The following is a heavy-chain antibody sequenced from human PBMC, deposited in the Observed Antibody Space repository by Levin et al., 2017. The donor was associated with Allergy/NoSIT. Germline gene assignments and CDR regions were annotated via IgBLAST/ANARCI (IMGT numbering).Heavy chain of an antibody. CDR3: ARHSWGQAAGGTWVWFAFDI. D-gene: IGHD6-13*01. CDR2: IYYSGST. J-gene: IGHJ3*02. CDR1: GGSISSYY. Sequence: KASETLSLTCTVSGGSISSYYWSWIRQPPGKGLEWIGYIYYSGSTNYNLSLKSRVAISADTSKNQFSLNLSSVTAADTAVFYCARHSWGQAAGGTWVWFAFDIWGQGTMVTVSS. V-gene: IGHV4-59*08.